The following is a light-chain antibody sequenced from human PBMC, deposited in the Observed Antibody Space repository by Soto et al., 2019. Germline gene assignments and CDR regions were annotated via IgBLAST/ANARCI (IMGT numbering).Light chain of an antibody. Sequence: QSVLTQPPSVSAAPGQKVTISCSGSSSNIGNNYVSWYQQLPGTAPKPLIYDNNERPSGIPDRFSGSKSGTSATLGITGLQTGDEADYYCGTWDSSLSAVVFGGGTKLTVL. J-gene: IGLJ2*01. CDR2: DNN. CDR3: GTWDSSLSAVV. V-gene: IGLV1-51*01. CDR1: SSNIGNNY.